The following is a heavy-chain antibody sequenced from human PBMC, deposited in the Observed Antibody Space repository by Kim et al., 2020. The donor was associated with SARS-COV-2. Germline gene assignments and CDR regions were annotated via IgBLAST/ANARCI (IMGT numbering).Heavy chain of an antibody. CDR3: ARQCLTSGTYWGCDY. CDR2: INSDGSST. CDR1: GFTFSSYW. Sequence: GGSLRLSCAASGFTFSSYWMHWVRQAPGKGLVWVSRINSDGSSTSYGDSVKGRFTISRDNAKNTLYLQMNSLRAEDTSVYYCARQCLTSGTYWGCDYWGQGTRSPSPQ. V-gene: IGHV3-74*01. J-gene: IGHJ4*02. D-gene: IGHD1-26*01.